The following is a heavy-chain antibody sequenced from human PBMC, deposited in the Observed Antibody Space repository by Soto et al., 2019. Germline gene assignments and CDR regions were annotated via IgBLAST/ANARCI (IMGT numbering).Heavy chain of an antibody. J-gene: IGHJ5*02. CDR3: ARDIAFVASGFFDP. CDR1: GFTFSDYY. Sequence: QVQLVESGGGLVNPGGSLRLSCVASGFTFSDYYMTWIRQAPGKRLEWVSHISDSGTSIYYADSVKGRFTISRDNANKSLYLHMNSLRVEDTAVYYCARDIAFVASGFFDPWGQGTLVTVSS. V-gene: IGHV3-11*01. CDR2: ISDSGTSI. D-gene: IGHD3-22*01.